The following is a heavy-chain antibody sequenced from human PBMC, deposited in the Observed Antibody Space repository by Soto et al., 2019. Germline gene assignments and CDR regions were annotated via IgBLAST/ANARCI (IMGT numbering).Heavy chain of an antibody. CDR2: IDYSGST. CDR3: ARDGPYRYGIYV. CDR1: GDSISNSDYY. V-gene: IGHV4-30-4*01. J-gene: IGHJ6*02. Sequence: SETLSLTCTVSGDSISNSDYYWNWIRQSPGKGLEWIASIDYSGSTYYNPSLKSRVIISADTSKNLFSLKLRSVTAADTALYFCARDGPYRYGIYVCAQRNTVPVSS.